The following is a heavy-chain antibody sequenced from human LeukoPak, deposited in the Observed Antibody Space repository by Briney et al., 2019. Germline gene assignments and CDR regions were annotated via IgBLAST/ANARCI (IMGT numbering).Heavy chain of an antibody. CDR1: GYNFTNYW. CDR2: IDPSDSYN. D-gene: IGHD2-8*01. J-gene: IGHJ4*02. V-gene: IGHV5-10-1*01. CDR3: ARAYGRSRFDY. Sequence: PGESLKISCKGSGYNFTNYWISWVRQMPGKGLEWMGTIDPSDSYNNYSPSFQGHVTISAHKSISTAYLQSSNLKASDTAMYYCARAYGRSRFDYWGQGTLVTVSS.